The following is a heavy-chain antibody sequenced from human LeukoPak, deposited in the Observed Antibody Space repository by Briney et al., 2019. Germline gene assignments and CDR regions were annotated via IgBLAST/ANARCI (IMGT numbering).Heavy chain of an antibody. CDR3: AIIPLGGRFDY. Sequence: GGSLRLSCATSGFSFSDFDMQWVRQAPGQGLEWVAFIRSDGSNTYYGDSVKGRFTISRDNSKKILHLQMNSLRPGDTALYYCAIIPLGGRFDYWGQGTLVTVSS. J-gene: IGHJ4*02. V-gene: IGHV3-30*02. D-gene: IGHD3-10*01. CDR2: IRSDGSNT. CDR1: GFSFSDFD.